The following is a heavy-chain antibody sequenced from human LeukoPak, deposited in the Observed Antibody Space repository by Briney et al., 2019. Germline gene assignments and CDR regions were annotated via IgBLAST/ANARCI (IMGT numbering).Heavy chain of an antibody. CDR3: TREQWLVPNWIDS. J-gene: IGHJ5*01. V-gene: IGHV3-30*04. CDR2: ISSDGSNQ. Sequence: PGGSLRLSCAASRLPFNTYSMHWVRQAPGRGLEWVAVISSDGSNQYYADSVKGRFTISRDNSKNTLYLQMNSLRAEDTAVYYCTREQWLVPNWIDSWGQGTLVTVS. D-gene: IGHD6-19*01. CDR1: RLPFNTYS.